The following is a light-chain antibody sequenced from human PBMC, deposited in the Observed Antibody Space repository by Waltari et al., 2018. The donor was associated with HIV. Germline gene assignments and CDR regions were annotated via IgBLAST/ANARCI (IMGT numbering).Light chain of an antibody. CDR3: ASWDDGLRGHV. Sequence: QSGLTQPPSASGTPGQRLSIPCAGNNSNIGSTFVFWYRQIPGAAPTLLVYRKNQRPSCVGDRFSGSRSGASASLVISELRVEDEADYYCASWDDGLRGHVFGSGTTVSV. V-gene: IGLV1-47*01. CDR1: NSNIGSTF. J-gene: IGLJ1*01. CDR2: RKN.